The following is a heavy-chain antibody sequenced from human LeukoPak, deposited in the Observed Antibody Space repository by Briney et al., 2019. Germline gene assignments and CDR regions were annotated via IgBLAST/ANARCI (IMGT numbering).Heavy chain of an antibody. V-gene: IGHV4-34*01. Sequence: SETLSLTCTVSGWPFSGYLWRWIRQPPGKGLEWIGEIYYNGEKTNYNPSLKSRVTMSGDSSTNEFSLKLSSVSAADTAVYFYTRSGLTGMRGCPRGDYYYYDMDVWGQGTAVTVSS. CDR3: TRSGLTGMRGCPRGDYYYYDMDV. J-gene: IGHJ6*01. D-gene: IGHD3-10*01. CDR1: GWPFSGYL. CDR2: IYYNGEKT.